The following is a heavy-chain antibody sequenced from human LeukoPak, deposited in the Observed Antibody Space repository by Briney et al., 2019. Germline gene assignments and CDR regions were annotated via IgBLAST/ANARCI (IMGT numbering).Heavy chain of an antibody. V-gene: IGHV4-34*01. CDR2: INHSGST. Sequence: SETLSLTCAVYGGSFSGYYWSWIRQPPGKGLEWIGEINHSGSTNYNPSLKSRVTISVDTSKNQFSLKLSSVTAADTAVYYCVRSSSSWYGFDYWGQGTLVTVSS. CDR1: GGSFSGYY. J-gene: IGHJ4*02. CDR3: VRSSSSWYGFDY. D-gene: IGHD6-13*01.